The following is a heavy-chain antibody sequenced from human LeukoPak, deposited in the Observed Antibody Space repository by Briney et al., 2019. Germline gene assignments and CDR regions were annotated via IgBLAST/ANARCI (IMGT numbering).Heavy chain of an antibody. Sequence: SETLSLTCTVSGGSISSSSYYWGWIRQPPGKGLEWIGYIYYSGSTNYNPSLKSRVTISVDTSKNQFSLKLSSVTAADTAVYYCARDGNNDISYYYYMDVWGKGTTVTVSS. CDR3: ARDGNNDISYYYYMDV. V-gene: IGHV4-61*01. CDR2: IYYSGST. J-gene: IGHJ6*03. D-gene: IGHD1/OR15-1a*01. CDR1: GGSISSSSYY.